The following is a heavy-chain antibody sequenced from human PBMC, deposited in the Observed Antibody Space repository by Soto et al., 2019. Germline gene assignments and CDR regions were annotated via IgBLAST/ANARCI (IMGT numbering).Heavy chain of an antibody. CDR3: ARHVFRAAAAQIGTCYMDV. D-gene: IGHD6-13*01. Sequence: PGESLKISCKGSGYSFTSYWIGWVRQMPGKGLEWMGIIYPGDSSTRYSPSFQGQVTISADKSIGTAYLQWSSLKASDTAMYYCARHVFRAAAAQIGTCYMDVWGKGTTLTVSS. CDR1: GYSFTSYW. CDR2: IYPGDSST. J-gene: IGHJ6*03. V-gene: IGHV5-51*01.